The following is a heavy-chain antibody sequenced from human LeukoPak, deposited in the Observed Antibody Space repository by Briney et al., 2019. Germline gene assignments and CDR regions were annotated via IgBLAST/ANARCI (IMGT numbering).Heavy chain of an antibody. V-gene: IGHV4-59*01. CDR2: INYSGST. CDR3: ARNQGYCTNGVCYTAFDY. J-gene: IGHJ4*02. CDR1: GGSISSYY. D-gene: IGHD2-8*01. Sequence: SETLSLTCTVSGGSISSYYWSWIRQPPGKGLEWIGYINYSGSTNHNPSLKSRVTISVDTSKNQFSLKLSSVTAADTAVYYCARNQGYCTNGVCYTAFDYWGQGTLVTVSS.